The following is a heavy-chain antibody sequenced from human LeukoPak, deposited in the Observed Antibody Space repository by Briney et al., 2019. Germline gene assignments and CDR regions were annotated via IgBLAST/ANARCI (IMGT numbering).Heavy chain of an antibody. J-gene: IGHJ4*02. V-gene: IGHV1-8*03. CDR3: ARTTSLTASGYDC. Sequence: ASVKVCCKTSGYTFTTYHINWVRQATGQGLEWLGWMNPYNGDRGYAQKFQGRLSITSDTSISTAYMELSSLKSDDTAVYFCARTTSLTASGYDCWGQGTLVTISS. CDR1: GYTFTTYH. CDR2: MNPYNGDR. D-gene: IGHD4-17*01.